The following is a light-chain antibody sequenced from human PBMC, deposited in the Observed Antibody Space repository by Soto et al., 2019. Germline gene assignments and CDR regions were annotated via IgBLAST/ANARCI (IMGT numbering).Light chain of an antibody. CDR1: SGHSSYA. CDR2: LSSDGSH. V-gene: IGLV4-69*01. CDR3: QNWDTVAMVV. Sequence: QSVLTQSPSASASLGASVKLTCTLSSGHSSYAIAWHQQQPEKGPRYLMKLSSDGSHSKGDVIPDLFSGSSSGAERYLTISSLQSEDEADYYCQNWDTVAMVVFGGGTKVTVL. J-gene: IGLJ2*01.